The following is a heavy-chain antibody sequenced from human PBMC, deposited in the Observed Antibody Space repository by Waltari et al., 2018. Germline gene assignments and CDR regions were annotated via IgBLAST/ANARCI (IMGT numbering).Heavy chain of an antibody. CDR1: GGSFSGYY. V-gene: IGHV4-34*01. Sequence: QVQLQQWGAGLLKPSETLSLTCAVYGGSFSGYYWSWIRQPPGTGLEWIGEINHSGSTNYNPSLKSRVTISVDTSKNQFSLKLSSVTAADTAVYYCARGRVGSSSWWWFGNWFDPWGQGTLVTVSS. D-gene: IGHD6-13*01. CDR2: INHSGST. J-gene: IGHJ5*02. CDR3: ARGRVGSSSWWWFGNWFDP.